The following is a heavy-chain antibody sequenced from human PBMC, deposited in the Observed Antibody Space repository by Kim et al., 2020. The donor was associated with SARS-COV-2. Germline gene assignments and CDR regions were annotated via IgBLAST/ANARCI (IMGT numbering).Heavy chain of an antibody. V-gene: IGHV3-23*01. J-gene: IGHJ4*02. Sequence: GGSLRLSCAGSGLTFRSYVMSWVRQAPGKGLEWVSAISGSGGSTYYADSVKGRFTISRDNSKNTLYVQMNSLRAEDTAVYYCAKPCFYDSSSYPDGCFEYWGQGTLVTVSS. CDR3: AKPCFYDSSSYPDGCFEY. D-gene: IGHD3-22*01. CDR2: ISGSGGST. CDR1: GLTFRSYV.